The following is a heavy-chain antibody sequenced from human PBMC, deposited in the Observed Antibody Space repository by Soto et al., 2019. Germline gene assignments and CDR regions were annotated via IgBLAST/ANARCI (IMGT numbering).Heavy chain of an antibody. D-gene: IGHD4-17*01. CDR1: VGTFSSYA. CDR3: AGGHGGRGDAFDI. J-gene: IGHJ3*02. V-gene: IGHV1-69*10. CDR2: IIPVLGTA. Sequence: SVKVSCKASVGTFSSYAISWVRQAPGQGLEWMGGIIPVLGTANYTQKFQGRVTITADKSTSTCYMELSSLRSEYTAVYYCAGGHGGRGDAFDIWGQGPMVTVSS.